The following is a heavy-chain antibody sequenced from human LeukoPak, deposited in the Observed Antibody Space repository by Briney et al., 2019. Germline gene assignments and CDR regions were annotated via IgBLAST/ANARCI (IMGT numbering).Heavy chain of an antibody. CDR1: GFTFSSYA. D-gene: IGHD5-24*01. CDR2: ISRSGGST. V-gene: IGHV3-23*01. Sequence: GGSLRLSCAASGFTFSSYAMSWVRQAPGKGLEWVSAISRSGGSTYYADSVKGRFTISRDNSKNTLYLQMNSLRAEGTAVYYCARAKEMATILTYWGQGTLVTVSS. CDR3: ARAKEMATILTY. J-gene: IGHJ4*02.